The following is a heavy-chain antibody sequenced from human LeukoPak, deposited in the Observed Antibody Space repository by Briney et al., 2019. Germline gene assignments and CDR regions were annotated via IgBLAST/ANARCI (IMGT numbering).Heavy chain of an antibody. CDR1: GFTFSSYG. CDR3: AKDYYYDFWRDNYGGGDY. J-gene: IGHJ4*01. CDR2: IRYDGSNK. D-gene: IGHD3-3*01. Sequence: PGGSLRLSCAASGFTFSSYGMHWVRQAPGKGLEWVAFIRYDGSNKYYADSVKGRFTISRDNSKNTLYLQMNSLRAEDTAVYYCAKDYYYDFWRDNYGGGDYWGQGTLVTVSS. V-gene: IGHV3-30*02.